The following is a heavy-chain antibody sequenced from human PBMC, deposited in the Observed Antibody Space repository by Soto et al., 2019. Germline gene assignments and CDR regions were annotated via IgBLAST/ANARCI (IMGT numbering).Heavy chain of an antibody. V-gene: IGHV3-30*18. J-gene: IGHJ3*02. D-gene: IGHD5-18*01. CDR3: AKGTGYTSGTNDAFDI. CDR2: ISDDGSNK. CDR1: VITFSTYG. Sequence: PGGSLRLSCAASVITFSTYGMHWVRQAPGKGLEWVAVISDDGSNKYNIAPMEGRFTISRDNSKNTLYLQMNSLRTEDTAFYYCAKGTGYTSGTNDAFDIWGQGTMVTVSS.